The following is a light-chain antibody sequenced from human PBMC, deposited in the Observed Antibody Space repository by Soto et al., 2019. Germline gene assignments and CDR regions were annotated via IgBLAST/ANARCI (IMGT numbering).Light chain of an antibody. CDR2: RNN. CDR1: SSNIGSNY. V-gene: IGLV1-47*01. CDR3: ASWDDSLSGVV. Sequence: QPVLTQPPSASGTPGQRVTISCSGSSSNIGSNYVFWYQQLPGAAPKVFIYRNNQRPSGVPDRFSGSKSGTSASLAISGLRSEDEADYYCASWDDSLSGVVFGGGTKVTVL. J-gene: IGLJ2*01.